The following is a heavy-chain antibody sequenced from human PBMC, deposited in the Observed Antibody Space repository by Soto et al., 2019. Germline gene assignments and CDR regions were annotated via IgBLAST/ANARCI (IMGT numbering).Heavy chain of an antibody. CDR3: ARDVDSSSSPGPHYYYGMDV. Sequence: ASVKVSCKASGYTFTSYGISWVRQAPGQGLEWMGWISAYNGNTNYAQKLQGRVTMTTDTSTSTAYMELRSLRSDDTAVYYCARDVDSSSSPGPHYYYGMDVWGQGTTVTVSS. CDR1: GYTFTSYG. D-gene: IGHD6-6*01. J-gene: IGHJ6*02. V-gene: IGHV1-18*04. CDR2: ISAYNGNT.